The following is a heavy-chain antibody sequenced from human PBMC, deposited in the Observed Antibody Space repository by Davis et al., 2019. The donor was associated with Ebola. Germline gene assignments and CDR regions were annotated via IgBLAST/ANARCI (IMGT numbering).Heavy chain of an antibody. CDR1: GFTFEDHA. D-gene: IGHD5-12*01. Sequence: SLKISCATSGFTFEDHAMYWVRQAPGRGLDWVSTINWNGNFIDYADSVKGRFSVSRDNGKNSLYLQMNSLRADDTALYYCAKAAFRGYEYGGDALDIWGRGTMVTVSS. J-gene: IGHJ3*02. V-gene: IGHV3-9*01. CDR3: AKAAFRGYEYGGDALDI. CDR2: INWNGNFI.